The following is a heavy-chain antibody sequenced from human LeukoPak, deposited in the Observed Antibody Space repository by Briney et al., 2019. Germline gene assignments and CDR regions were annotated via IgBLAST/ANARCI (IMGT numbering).Heavy chain of an antibody. V-gene: IGHV4-59*01. J-gene: IGHJ3*02. CDR1: CGSISSYY. CDR2: IYYSGST. Sequence: PSETLSLTSTVSCGSISSYYWSWILQPPGKGLEWIGYIYYSGSTYYNPSLKSRVTISVDTSKNQFSLKLSSVTAADTAVYYCASSPGGTGAFDIWGQGTKVTVSS. CDR3: ASSPGGTGAFDI. D-gene: IGHD1-1*01.